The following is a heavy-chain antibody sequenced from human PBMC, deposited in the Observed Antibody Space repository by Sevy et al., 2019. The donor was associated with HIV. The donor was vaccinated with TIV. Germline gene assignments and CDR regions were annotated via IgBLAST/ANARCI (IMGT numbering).Heavy chain of an antibody. CDR3: ARDLCTGGVCPRWGYYYYGMDV. Sequence: GGSLRLSCAASGFTFSTYSMNWVRQAPGKGLEWVSSISSSSTYIYYADSVKGRLTISRDNAKNSRYLQMNSLRAEDTAVYYCARDLCTGGVCPRWGYYYYGMDVWGQGTTVTVSS. CDR2: ISSSSTYI. D-gene: IGHD2-8*02. V-gene: IGHV3-21*01. CDR1: GFTFSTYS. J-gene: IGHJ6*02.